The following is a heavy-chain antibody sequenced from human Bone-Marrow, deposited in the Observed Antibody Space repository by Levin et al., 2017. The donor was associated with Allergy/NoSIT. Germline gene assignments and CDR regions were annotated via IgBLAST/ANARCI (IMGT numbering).Heavy chain of an antibody. J-gene: IGHJ3*02. CDR1: GFTLSTNY. CDR2: IYTAGAT. V-gene: IGHV3-53*01. CDR3: AGDWPFGSGPYDAFDI. Sequence: GGSLRLSCTASGFTLSTNYMSWVRQAPGKGLEWVSLIYTAGATYYADSVKGRFTISRDNSKNTLFLQMNSLSADDKAVYFCAGDWPFGSGPYDAFDIWGPGTMVTVSS. D-gene: IGHD3-10*01.